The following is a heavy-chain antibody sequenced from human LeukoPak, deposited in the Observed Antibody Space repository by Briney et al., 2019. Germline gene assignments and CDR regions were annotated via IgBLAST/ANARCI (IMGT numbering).Heavy chain of an antibody. CDR3: AKSNYATHYYYYGMDV. J-gene: IGHJ6*02. CDR2: INGSGGRT. D-gene: IGHD4-11*01. Sequence: GGSLRLSCAASTFTFSSYAMNWVRQAPGKGLEWVSGINGSGGRTYYADSVKGRFTISRDNSKNTPYLQMNSLRAEDTAVYYCAKSNYATHYYYYGMDVWGQGTTVTVSS. CDR1: TFTFSSYA. V-gene: IGHV3-23*01.